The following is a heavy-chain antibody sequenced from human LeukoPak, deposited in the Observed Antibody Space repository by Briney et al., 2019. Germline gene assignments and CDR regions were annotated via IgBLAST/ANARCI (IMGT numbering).Heavy chain of an antibody. J-gene: IGHJ5*02. CDR1: GGSFSSYY. V-gene: IGHV4-59*01. CDR2: IYYSGST. D-gene: IGHD2-8*01. Sequence: KPSETLSLTCAVYGGSFSSYYWSWIRQPPGKGLEWIGYIYYSGSTNYNPSLKSRVTISVDTSKNQFSLKLSSVTAADTAVYYCARDWGYCTNGVCYNWFDPWGQGTLVAVSS. CDR3: ARDWGYCTNGVCYNWFDP.